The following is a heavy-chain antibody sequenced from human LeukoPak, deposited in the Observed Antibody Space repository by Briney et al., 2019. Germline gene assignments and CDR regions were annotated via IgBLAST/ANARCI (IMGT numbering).Heavy chain of an antibody. V-gene: IGHV4-59*01. CDR3: ARELWGSGGYFQH. Sequence: SSETLSLTCTVSSGSMTGYYWSWIRQPPGKRLELIAYIFYSGITNYNPSPKSRVSISIDTSKNQFSLNLTPVTAADTAVYYCARELWGSGGYFQHWGQGTLVTVSS. D-gene: IGHD3-16*01. CDR2: IFYSGIT. J-gene: IGHJ1*01. CDR1: SGSMTGYY.